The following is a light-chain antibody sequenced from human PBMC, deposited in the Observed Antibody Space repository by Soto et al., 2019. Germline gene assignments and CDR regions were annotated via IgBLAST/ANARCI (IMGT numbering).Light chain of an antibody. CDR2: GTS. J-gene: IGKJ1*01. CDR1: ETFNKRH. V-gene: IGKV3-20*01. Sequence: EIVLQQSPGSRSFAPGERATLSCKATETFNKRHFAWYQQKPGQAPRLLVFGTSGRAAGIPDRFSGSGSGTDFALTISGLETEDSAVYFCQQFASSPVTFGTGTKVDIK. CDR3: QQFASSPVT.